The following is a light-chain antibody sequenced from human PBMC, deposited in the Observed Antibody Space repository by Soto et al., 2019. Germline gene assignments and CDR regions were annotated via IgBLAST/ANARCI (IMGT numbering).Light chain of an antibody. CDR3: QQRDKWPLT. CDR1: QSVSTY. Sequence: EVVLTQSPATLSLSPGERATLSCRASQSVSTYLAWYQQKPGQAPRLLIYGASNRATGIPARFRGSGSGTGFALSMSSLGAEDCGVCYWQQRDKWPLTFGGGTKVEIK. J-gene: IGKJ4*01. V-gene: IGKV3-11*01. CDR2: GAS.